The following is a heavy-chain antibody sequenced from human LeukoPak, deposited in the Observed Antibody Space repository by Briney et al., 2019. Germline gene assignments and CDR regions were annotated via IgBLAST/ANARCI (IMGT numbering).Heavy chain of an antibody. J-gene: IGHJ5*02. Sequence: ASVKVSCTASGYTFTSYGISWVRQAPGQGLEWMGWISAYNGNTNYAQKLQGRVTMTTDTSTSTAYMGLRSLRSDDTAVYYCARAPYIVVVPAAIGSSWYLGVNWFDPWGQGTLVTVSS. V-gene: IGHV1-18*01. CDR2: ISAYNGNT. CDR1: GYTFTSYG. D-gene: IGHD2-2*02. CDR3: ARAPYIVVVPAAIGSSWYLGVNWFDP.